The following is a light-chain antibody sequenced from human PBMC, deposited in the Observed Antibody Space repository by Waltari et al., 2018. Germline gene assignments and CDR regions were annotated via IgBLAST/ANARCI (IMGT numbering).Light chain of an antibody. CDR3: QQYDYRPLT. CDR1: QDLGHF. CDR2: DAT. Sequence: DIQMTQSPSYLSASVGDRVTLLCRASQDLGHFVNGCQHKQGEAPKLVINDATRLETGVPSRFSGHASGSEFSLTINRLQPDDVATYYCQQYDYRPLTFGGGTKVQI. J-gene: IGKJ4*01. V-gene: IGKV1-33*01.